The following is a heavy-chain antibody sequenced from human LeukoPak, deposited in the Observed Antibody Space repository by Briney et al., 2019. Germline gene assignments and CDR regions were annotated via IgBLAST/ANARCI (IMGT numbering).Heavy chain of an antibody. CDR3: ARVSFNEYYFDY. J-gene: IGHJ4*02. Sequence: SVKVSCKASGGTFSSYAISWVRQAPGQGLEWMGRIIPIFGTANYAQKFQGRVTITTDESTSTAYMELCSLRSEDTAVYYCARVSFNEYYFDYWGQGTLVTVSS. V-gene: IGHV1-69*05. CDR2: IIPIFGTA. CDR1: GGTFSSYA. D-gene: IGHD2-8*01.